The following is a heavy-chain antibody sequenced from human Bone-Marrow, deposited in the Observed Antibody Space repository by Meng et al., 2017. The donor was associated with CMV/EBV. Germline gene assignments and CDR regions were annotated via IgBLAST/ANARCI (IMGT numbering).Heavy chain of an antibody. CDR1: GGSISSYY. J-gene: IGHJ4*02. CDR3: ARKGLDYSIFN. D-gene: IGHD4-11*01. V-gene: IGHV4-59*01. Sequence: GSLRLSCTVSGGSISSYYWSWIRQPPGKGLEWIGYIYYSGSTNYNPSLKSRVTISVDTSKNQFSLKLSSVTAADTAVYYCARKGLDYSIFNWGQGTLVTVFS. CDR2: IYYSGST.